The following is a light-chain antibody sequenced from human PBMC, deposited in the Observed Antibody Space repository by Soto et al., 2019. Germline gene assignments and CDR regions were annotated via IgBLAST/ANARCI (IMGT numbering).Light chain of an antibody. CDR2: DAS. Sequence: DIQMTQSPSTLSASVGDRVTITCRARQSISIWLAWYQQKPGKAPKLLIYDASILESGVPSRFSGSGSGTEFTLTISRLQPDDFATYYCQQYNSYRTVGQGTKVDSK. J-gene: IGKJ1*01. CDR1: QSISIW. CDR3: QQYNSYRT. V-gene: IGKV1-5*01.